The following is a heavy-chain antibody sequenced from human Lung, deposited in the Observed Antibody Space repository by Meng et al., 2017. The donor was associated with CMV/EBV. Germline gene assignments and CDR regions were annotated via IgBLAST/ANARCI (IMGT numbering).Heavy chain of an antibody. Sequence: LRLSGAASGFTFSSYGMHWVRQAPGKGLEWVAVISYDGSNKYYADSVKGRFTISRDNSKNTLYLQMNSLRAEDTAVYHCADTAGTDYWGQGTLVTVSS. V-gene: IGHV3-30*03. CDR3: ADTAGTDY. D-gene: IGHD6-19*01. J-gene: IGHJ4*02. CDR2: ISYDGSNK. CDR1: GFTFSSYG.